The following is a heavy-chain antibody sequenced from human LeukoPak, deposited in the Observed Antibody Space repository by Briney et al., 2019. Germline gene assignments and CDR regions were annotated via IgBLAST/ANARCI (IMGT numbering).Heavy chain of an antibody. CDR1: GYPFTGYY. J-gene: IGHJ4*02. V-gene: IGHV1-2*06. CDR2: INPNSGGT. Sequence: ASVKVSCKASGYPFTGYYMHWVRQAPGQGREWMGRINPNSGGTNYAQKFQGRVTVTRDMSTTTAYMELSRLTSDDTAVYYCARAKQWMPYDYWGQGTLVTVSS. D-gene: IGHD6-19*01. CDR3: ARAKQWMPYDY.